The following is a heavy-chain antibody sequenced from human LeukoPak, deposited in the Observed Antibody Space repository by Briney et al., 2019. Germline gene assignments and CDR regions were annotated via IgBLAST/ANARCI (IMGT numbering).Heavy chain of an antibody. V-gene: IGHV3-53*01. CDR3: ARDLSGYCTSGTCYAFDI. Sequence: PGGSLRLSCAASEFTVSTNYMNWVRQAPGKGLEWVSVIYTDGNTNYADSVKGRFTISRDKSKNTMYLQMNSLRAEDTALYYCARDLSGYCTSGTCYAFDIWGQGTMVTVSS. CDR2: IYTDGNT. J-gene: IGHJ3*02. D-gene: IGHD2-15*01. CDR1: EFTVSTNY.